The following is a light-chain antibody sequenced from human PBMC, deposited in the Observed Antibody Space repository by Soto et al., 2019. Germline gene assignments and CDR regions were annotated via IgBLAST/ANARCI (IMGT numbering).Light chain of an antibody. CDR1: SSDVGGYNY. Sequence: QSVLTQPASVSGSPGQSITISCTGTSSDVGGYNYVSWYQHHPGKAPRLLTYAISNRPSGVSSRFSGSKSGNTASLTISGLLAEDEADDYCSSYTSSDTWVFGGGTKVTVL. CDR3: SSYTSSDTWV. J-gene: IGLJ3*02. CDR2: AIS. V-gene: IGLV2-14*01.